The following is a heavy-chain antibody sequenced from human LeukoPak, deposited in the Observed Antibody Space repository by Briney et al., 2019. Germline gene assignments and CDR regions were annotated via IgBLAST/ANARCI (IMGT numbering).Heavy chain of an antibody. V-gene: IGHV4-39*07. J-gene: IGHJ5*02. CDR3: ARVYSSSWYNWFDP. D-gene: IGHD6-13*01. CDR1: GGSISSSSYY. Sequence: PSETLSLTCTVSGGSISSSSYYWGWIRQPPGKGLGWIGSIYYSGSTYYNPSLKSRVTISVDTSKNQFSLKLSSVTAADTAVYYCARVYSSSWYNWFDPWGQGTLVTVSS. CDR2: IYYSGST.